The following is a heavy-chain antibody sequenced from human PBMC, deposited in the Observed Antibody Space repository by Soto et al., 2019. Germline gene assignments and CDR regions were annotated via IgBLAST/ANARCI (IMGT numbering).Heavy chain of an antibody. V-gene: IGHV1-18*01. J-gene: IGHJ6*02. D-gene: IGHD1-7*01. CDR2: ISAYNGNT. CDR3: ARGTGTTLFYYYYGMDV. Sequence: ASVKVSCKASGYTFASYGISWVRQAPGQGLEWTGWISAYNGNTNYAQKLQGRVTMTTDTSTSTAYMELRSLRSDDTAVYYCARGTGTTLFYYYYGMDVWGQGTTVTVSS. CDR1: GYTFASYG.